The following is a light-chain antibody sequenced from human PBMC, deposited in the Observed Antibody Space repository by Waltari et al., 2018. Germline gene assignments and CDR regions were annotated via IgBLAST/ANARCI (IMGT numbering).Light chain of an antibody. V-gene: IGKV1-39*01. CDR1: QSISSY. J-gene: IGKJ2*01. CDR3: QQSYSTPPYT. Sequence: DIQMTQSPSSLSASVGDRVNIPCRASQSISSYLNWYQQKPGKAPKLLIYAASSLQSGVPSRFSGSGSGTDFTLTISSLQPEDFATYYCQQSYSTPPYTFGQGTKLEIK. CDR2: AAS.